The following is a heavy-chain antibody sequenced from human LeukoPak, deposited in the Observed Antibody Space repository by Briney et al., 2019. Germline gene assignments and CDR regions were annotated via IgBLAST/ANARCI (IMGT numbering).Heavy chain of an antibody. V-gene: IGHV1-69*05. D-gene: IGHD3-22*01. CDR1: GGTFSRYA. Sequence: ASVKVSCKASGGTFSRYAISWVRQAPGQGLEWMGRIIPIFGTANYAQKFQGRVTITTDESTSTAYMELSSLRSEDTAVYYCARDSDYYDSSVGYAFDIWGQGTMVTVSS. J-gene: IGHJ3*02. CDR3: ARDSDYYDSSVGYAFDI. CDR2: IIPIFGTA.